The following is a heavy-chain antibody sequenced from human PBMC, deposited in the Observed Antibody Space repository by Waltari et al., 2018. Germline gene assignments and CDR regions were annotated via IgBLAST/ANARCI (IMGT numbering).Heavy chain of an antibody. CDR3: ARQGYYYGSGSEPFDY. V-gene: IGHV4-39*01. CDR1: GGSISSSSYY. CDR2: IYYSVST. Sequence: QLQLQESGPGLVKPSETLSLTCTVSGGSISSSSYYWGWIRQHPGKGLEWIGSIYYSVSTVYDPSLQGRVTISVDTSKTQFSLKLSSVTAAETAVYYCARQGYYYGSGSEPFDYWGQGTLVTVSS. D-gene: IGHD3-10*01. J-gene: IGHJ4*02.